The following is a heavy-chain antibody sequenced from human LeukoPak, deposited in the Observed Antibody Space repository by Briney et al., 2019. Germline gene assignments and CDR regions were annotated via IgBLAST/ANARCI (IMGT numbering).Heavy chain of an antibody. CDR1: GDSITTSY. CDR3: ANAREPPYRGIYFYFES. CDR2: IYYSGNT. J-gene: IGHJ4*02. V-gene: IGHV4-59*01. D-gene: IGHD1-26*01. Sequence: SETLSLTCTVSGDSITTSYWSWIRQPPGKGLEWIGYIYYSGNTNYNPSLRSRVTISVDTSKSQFSLHLTSVTAADTAVYYCANAREPPYRGIYFYFESWGQGTLVTVSS.